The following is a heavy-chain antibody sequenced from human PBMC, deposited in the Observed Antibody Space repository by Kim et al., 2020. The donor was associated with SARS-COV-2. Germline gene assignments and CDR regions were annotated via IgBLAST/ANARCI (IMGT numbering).Heavy chain of an antibody. CDR2: ISYDGSNK. D-gene: IGHD3-9*01. V-gene: IGHV3-30*04. CDR1: GFTFSSYA. Sequence: GGSLRLSCAASGFTFSSYAMHWVRQAPGKGLEWVAVISYDGSNKYYADSVKGRFTISRDNSKNTLYLQMNSLRAEDTAVYYCARDQSPYYDIRFGMDVWGQGTTVTVSS. CDR3: ARDQSPYYDIRFGMDV. J-gene: IGHJ6*02.